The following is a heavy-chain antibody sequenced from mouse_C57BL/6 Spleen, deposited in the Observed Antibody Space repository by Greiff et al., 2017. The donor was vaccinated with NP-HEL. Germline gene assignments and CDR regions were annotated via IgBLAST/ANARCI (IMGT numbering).Heavy chain of an antibody. Sequence: DVMLVESGGGLVKPGGSLKLSCAASGFTFSSYAMSWVRQTPEKRLEWVATISDGGSYTYYPDNVKGRFTISRDNAKNNLYLQMSHLKSEDTAMYYCARADYYGSLDYWGQGTTLTVSS. D-gene: IGHD1-1*01. J-gene: IGHJ2*01. CDR2: ISDGGSYT. CDR3: ARADYYGSLDY. CDR1: GFTFSSYA. V-gene: IGHV5-4*03.